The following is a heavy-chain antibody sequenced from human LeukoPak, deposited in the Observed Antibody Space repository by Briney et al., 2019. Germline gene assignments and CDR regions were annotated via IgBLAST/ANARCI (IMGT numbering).Heavy chain of an antibody. D-gene: IGHD5-18*01. V-gene: IGHV3-23*01. CDR3: AKDWDDTAMVPLDY. CDR1: GFTFSSYA. J-gene: IGHJ4*02. CDR2: ISGSGGST. Sequence: GGSLRLSCAASGFTFSSYAMSWVRQAPGKGLEWASAISGSGGSTYYADSVKGRFTISRDNSKNTLYLQMNSLRAEDTAVYYCAKDWDDTAMVPLDYWGQGTLVTVSS.